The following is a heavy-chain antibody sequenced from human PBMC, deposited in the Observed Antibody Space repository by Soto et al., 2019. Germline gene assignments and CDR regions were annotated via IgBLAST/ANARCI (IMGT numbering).Heavy chain of an antibody. D-gene: IGHD2-15*01. Sequence: QVQLVESGGGVVQPGRSLRLSCAASGFTFRNYAMHWVRQAPGQGLECVAVISYDGGNKFYRDYVKGRFTISRYNSKNTLYLQINSLRYEDTAVYYCARGDREDIAVVIGVRPGEYGVDVWGQGTTVTVSS. CDR3: ARGDREDIAVVIGVRPGEYGVDV. V-gene: IGHV3-30-3*01. J-gene: IGHJ6*02. CDR2: ISYDGGNK. CDR1: GFTFRNYA.